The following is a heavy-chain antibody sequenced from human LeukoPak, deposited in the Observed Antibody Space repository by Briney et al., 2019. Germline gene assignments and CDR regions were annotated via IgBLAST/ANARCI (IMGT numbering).Heavy chain of an antibody. CDR2: IYPGDSDT. V-gene: IGHV5-51*01. Sequence: GESLKISCKGSGYSFTSYWIGWVRQMPGKGLEWMGIIYPGDSDTRYSPSFQGQVTISADKSISTAYLQWSSLKASDTAMYYCARSGGSYSPLLDPFDYWGQGTLVTVSS. CDR1: GYSFTSYW. J-gene: IGHJ4*02. CDR3: ARSGGSYSPLLDPFDY. D-gene: IGHD1-26*01.